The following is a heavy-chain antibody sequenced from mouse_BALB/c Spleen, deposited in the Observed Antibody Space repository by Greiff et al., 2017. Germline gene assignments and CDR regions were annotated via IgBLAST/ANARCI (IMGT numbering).Heavy chain of an antibody. D-gene: IGHD4-1*01. Sequence: VKLMESGAELVRPGTSVRVSCKASGYAFTNYLIEWVKQRPGQGLEWIGVINPGSGGTNYNEKFKGKATLTADKSSSTAYMQLSSLTSDDSAVYFCGTGTWFAYWGQGTLVTVSA. J-gene: IGHJ3*01. CDR3: GTGTWFAY. CDR1: GYAFTNYL. V-gene: IGHV1-54*01. CDR2: INPGSGGT.